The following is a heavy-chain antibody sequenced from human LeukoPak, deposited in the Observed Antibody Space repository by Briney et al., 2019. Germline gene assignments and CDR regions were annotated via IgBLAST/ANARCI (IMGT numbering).Heavy chain of an antibody. Sequence: GGSLRLSCAASGFTFRNYGMHWVRQVPGKGLEWVAVIWYDGSNKYYADSVKGRFTTSRDNSKNTPYLQINSLRAEDTAVYYCATARDSNSNRGLYMDVWGKGTTVTVSS. V-gene: IGHV3-33*01. J-gene: IGHJ6*03. CDR2: IWYDGSNK. D-gene: IGHD4-11*01. CDR1: GFTFRNYG. CDR3: ATARDSNSNRGLYMDV.